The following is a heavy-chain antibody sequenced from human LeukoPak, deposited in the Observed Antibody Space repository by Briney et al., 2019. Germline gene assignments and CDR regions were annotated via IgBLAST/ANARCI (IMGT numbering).Heavy chain of an antibody. CDR2: INPNRGGT. J-gene: IGHJ4*02. V-gene: IGHV1-2*02. D-gene: IGHD4-17*01. CDR1: GYTFTNNY. CDR3: TRDLLGFATTPLSD. Sequence: GASVNVSCTASGYTFTNNYIHWVRQAPGPGLEWMGWINPNRGGTNYAQKFQGRVTMTRDTSISTAFMELTRLTSDDTAVYYCTRDLLGFATTPLSDWGQGTLVTVSS.